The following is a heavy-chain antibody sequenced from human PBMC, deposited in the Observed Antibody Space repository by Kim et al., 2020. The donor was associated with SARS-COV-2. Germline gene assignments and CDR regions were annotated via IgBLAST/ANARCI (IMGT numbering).Heavy chain of an antibody. Sequence: GGSLRLSCAASGFTFNAYAMNWIRQAPGKGLEWISGISGDGDETVHVDSVKGRFTISRDNSKNTVYLQLNSLRDEDTAVYYCAKRNYCATACPVYHFEHWGQGTLVSVS. CDR3: AKRNYCATACPVYHFEH. J-gene: IGHJ1*01. CDR1: GFTFNAYA. CDR2: ISGDGDET. D-gene: IGHD2-8*01. V-gene: IGHV3-23*01.